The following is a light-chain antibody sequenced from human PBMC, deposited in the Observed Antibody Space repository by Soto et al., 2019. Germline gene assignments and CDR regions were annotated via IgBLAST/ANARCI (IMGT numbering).Light chain of an antibody. CDR3: QQYNSYPLT. Sequence: DIQMTQSPSALSASVGDRVTITSRASQSISSWLAWYQQKPGKAPNLLIYKASSLESGVPSRFSGSGSGTEFTLTISSLQTDDFATYYCQQYNSYPLTFGGGTKVEIK. CDR2: KAS. V-gene: IGKV1-5*03. CDR1: QSISSW. J-gene: IGKJ4*01.